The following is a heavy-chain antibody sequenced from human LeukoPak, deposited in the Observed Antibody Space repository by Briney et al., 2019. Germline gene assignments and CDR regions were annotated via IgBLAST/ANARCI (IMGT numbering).Heavy chain of an antibody. J-gene: IGHJ4*02. D-gene: IGHD3-10*01. CDR2: IYYSGST. V-gene: IGHV4-39*01. Sequence: SETLSLTCTVSGGSISGSSYYWGWIRQPPGKGLEWIGSIYYSGSTYYNPSLKSRVTISVDTSKNQFSLKLNSVTATDTVVYYCARHYGPWGQGTLVTVSS. CDR3: ARHYGP. CDR1: GGSISGSSYY.